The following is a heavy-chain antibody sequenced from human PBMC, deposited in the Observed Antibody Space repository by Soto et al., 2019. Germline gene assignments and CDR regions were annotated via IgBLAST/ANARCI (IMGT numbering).Heavy chain of an antibody. CDR1: GYTFTSYC. CDR3: ARDSRGYCSSTSCYGWLDP. V-gene: IGHV1-18*01. Sequence: GASVKVSCKASGYTFTSYCISWVRQAPGQGLEWMGWMSAYNGNTNYAQKLQGRVTMTTDTSTSTAYMELRSLRSDDTAVYYCARDSRGYCSSTSCYGWLDPWGQGTLVTVSS. J-gene: IGHJ5*02. D-gene: IGHD2-2*01. CDR2: MSAYNGNT.